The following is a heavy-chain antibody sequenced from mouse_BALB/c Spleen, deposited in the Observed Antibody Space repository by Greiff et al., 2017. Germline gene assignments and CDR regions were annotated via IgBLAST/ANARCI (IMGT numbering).Heavy chain of an antibody. CDR1: GDSITSGY. Sequence: EVKLVESGPSLVKPSQTLSLTCSVTGDSITSGYWNWIRKFPGNKLEYMGYISYSGSTYYNPSLKSRISITRDTSKNQYYLQLNSVTTEDTATYYCARGGKLGPGDWYFDVWGAGTTVTVSS. J-gene: IGHJ1*01. CDR2: ISYSGST. D-gene: IGHD4-1*01. CDR3: ARGGKLGPGDWYFDV. V-gene: IGHV3-8*02.